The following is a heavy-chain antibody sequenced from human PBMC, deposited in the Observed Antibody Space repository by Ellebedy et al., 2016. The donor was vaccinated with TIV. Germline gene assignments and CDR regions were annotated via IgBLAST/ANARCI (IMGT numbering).Heavy chain of an antibody. V-gene: IGHV3-21*01. CDR2: ISSSSSYI. D-gene: IGHD2-21*02. J-gene: IGHJ3*02. Sequence: GESLKISCAASGFTFSSYVIHWVRQAPGKGLEWVSSISSSSSYIYYADSVKGRFTISRDNAKNSLYLQMNSLRAEDTAVYYCARDLAYCGGDCYAFDIWGQGTMVTVSS. CDR1: GFTFSSYV. CDR3: ARDLAYCGGDCYAFDI.